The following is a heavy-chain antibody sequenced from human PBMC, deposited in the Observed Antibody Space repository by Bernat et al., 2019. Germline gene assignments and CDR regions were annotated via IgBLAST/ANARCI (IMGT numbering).Heavy chain of an antibody. V-gene: IGHV3-33*01. Sequence: QVQLVESGGGVVQPGRSLRLSCAASGFTFSSYGMHWVRQAPGKGLEWVAVIWYDGSNKYYADSVKGRFTISRDNSKNTLYLQMNSLRAEDTAVYYCASVSSSSWYGAHYFDYWGQGTLVTVSS. D-gene: IGHD6-13*01. CDR1: GFTFSSYG. J-gene: IGHJ4*02. CDR2: IWYDGSNK. CDR3: ASVSSSSWYGAHYFDY.